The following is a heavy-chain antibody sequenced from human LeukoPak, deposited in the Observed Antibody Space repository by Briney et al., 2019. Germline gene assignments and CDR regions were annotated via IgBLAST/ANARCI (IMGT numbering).Heavy chain of an antibody. CDR3: ARGRRRDAFDI. CDR1: VYTFTSYD. J-gene: IGHJ3*02. Sequence: GASVKVSCKASVYTFTSYDINWVRQSTGQGLEWMGWMNPNSGNTGYAQKFQGRVTITRNTSISTAYMELSSLRSEDTAVYYCARGRRRDAFDISGQGTMVTVSS. V-gene: IGHV1-8*03. CDR2: MNPNSGNT.